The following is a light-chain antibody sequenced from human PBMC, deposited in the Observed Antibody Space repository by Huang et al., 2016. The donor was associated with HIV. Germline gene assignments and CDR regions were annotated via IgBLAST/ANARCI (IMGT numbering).Light chain of an antibody. CDR3: QQYNNWPPWT. CDR1: QSVSSN. V-gene: IGKV3-15*01. CDR2: GAS. J-gene: IGKJ1*01. Sequence: EMVMTQSPATLSVSPGERVTHSCRASQSVSSNLAWYQQKPGQAPRLLIYGASTRATDIPARFSGSGSGTECTLTISSLQSEDFAVYYCQQYNNWPPWTFGQGTKVEIK.